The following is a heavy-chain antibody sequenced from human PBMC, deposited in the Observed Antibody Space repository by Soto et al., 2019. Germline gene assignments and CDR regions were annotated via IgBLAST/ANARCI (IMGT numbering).Heavy chain of an antibody. CDR2: IYYSGST. D-gene: IGHD3-22*01. CDR3: AREYYYDSSGPLGWFDP. Sequence: QVQLQESGPGLVKPSQTLSLTCTVSGGSISSGGYYWSWIRQHPGKGLEWIGYIYYSGSTYYNPSLKSRVTISVDTSKNQFSLKLSSVTAADTAVYYCAREYYYDSSGPLGWFDPWGQGTLVTVSS. CDR1: GGSISSGGYY. J-gene: IGHJ5*02. V-gene: IGHV4-31*03.